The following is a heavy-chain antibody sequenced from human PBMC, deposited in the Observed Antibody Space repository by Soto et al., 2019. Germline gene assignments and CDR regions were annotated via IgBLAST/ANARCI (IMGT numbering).Heavy chain of an antibody. Sequence: SETLSLTCTVSGGSISSGGYYWSWIRQHPGKGLEWIGYIYYSGSTYYNPPLKSRVTISVDTSKNQFSLKLSSVTAADTAVYYCARDCSSTSCPDGPGMDVWGQGTTVTVSS. CDR3: ARDCSSTSCPDGPGMDV. D-gene: IGHD2-2*01. CDR1: GGSISSGGYY. J-gene: IGHJ6*02. V-gene: IGHV4-31*03. CDR2: IYYSGST.